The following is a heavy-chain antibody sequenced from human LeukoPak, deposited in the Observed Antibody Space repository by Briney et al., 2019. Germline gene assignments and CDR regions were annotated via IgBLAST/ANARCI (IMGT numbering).Heavy chain of an antibody. CDR3: ARDSGGSYDY. V-gene: IGHV3-30-3*01. Sequence: GGSLRLSCAASGFTFSSYAMHWVRQAPGKGLEWVAVISYDGSNKYYADSVKGRFTISRGNSKNTLYLQMNSLRAEDTAVYYCARDSGGSYDYWGQGTLVTVSS. J-gene: IGHJ4*02. CDR2: ISYDGSNK. CDR1: GFTFSSYA. D-gene: IGHD1-26*01.